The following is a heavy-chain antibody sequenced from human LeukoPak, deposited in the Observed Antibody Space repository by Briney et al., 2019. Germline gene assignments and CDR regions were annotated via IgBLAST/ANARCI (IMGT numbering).Heavy chain of an antibody. CDR2: ITPFNGNT. Sequence: ASVKVSCKASGYTFTSYDINWVRQAPGQALEWMGWITPFNGNTNYAQKFQDRVTITRDRSMSTAYMELSSLRSEDTAMYYCASSTTVTTLFDYWGQGTLVTVSS. D-gene: IGHD4-17*01. V-gene: IGHV1-45*02. J-gene: IGHJ4*02. CDR3: ASSTTVTTLFDY. CDR1: GYTFTSYD.